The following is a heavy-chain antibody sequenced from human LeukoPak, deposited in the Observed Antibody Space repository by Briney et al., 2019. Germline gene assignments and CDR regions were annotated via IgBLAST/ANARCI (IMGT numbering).Heavy chain of an antibody. CDR1: GFTFNNYA. V-gene: IGHV3-30*18. CDR2: ISYDGSSQ. CDR3: AKSGSIVLMMAF. J-gene: IGHJ4*02. Sequence: GGSLRLSCAASGFTFNNYAMRWVRQAPGKGLEWVAFISYDGSSQFYADSVKGRFSISRDNSRNTLYLQLNSLRPEDTAVYYCAKSGSIVLMMAFWGQGTLVTVAS. D-gene: IGHD2-8*01.